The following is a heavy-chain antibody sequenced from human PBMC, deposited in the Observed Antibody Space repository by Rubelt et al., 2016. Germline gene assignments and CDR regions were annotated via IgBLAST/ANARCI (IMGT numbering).Heavy chain of an antibody. CDR3: ATAGRGGPFDP. CDR1: GYTLTELS. D-gene: IGHD1-1*01. Sequence: QVQLVQSGAEVKKPGASVKVSCKVSGYTLTELSMHWVRQAPGKGLEWMGGFDPEDGETIDARKFRGRVTMSEDTSTDIAYRELSSLRSEDTAVYYGATAGRGGPFDPWGQGNLVTVSS. V-gene: IGHV1-24*01. CDR2: FDPEDGET. J-gene: IGHJ5*02.